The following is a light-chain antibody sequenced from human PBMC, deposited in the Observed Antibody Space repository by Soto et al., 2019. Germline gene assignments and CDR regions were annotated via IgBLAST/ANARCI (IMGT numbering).Light chain of an antibody. Sequence: EIVLTQSPATLSLSPGERATLSCRASQSVSSYLAWYQQKPGPAPRLLIHDASNRATGIPARFSGSESGTDFTLTISSRVPEDFAVYYCQQRSNWPPWTFGQETKVEIK. CDR1: QSVSSY. CDR3: QQRSNWPPWT. CDR2: DAS. V-gene: IGKV3-11*01. J-gene: IGKJ1*01.